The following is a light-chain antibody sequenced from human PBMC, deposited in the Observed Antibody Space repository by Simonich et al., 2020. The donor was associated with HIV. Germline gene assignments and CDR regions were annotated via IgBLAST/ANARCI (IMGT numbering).Light chain of an antibody. Sequence: QPVLTQPPSASASLGASVTLTCTLSSGYSNYKVDWYQQRPGKGPRFVMRVGTGGIEGSKGDGIPDRFSVLGSGLNRYLTIKNIQEEDESDYHCGADHGSGNFVFVFGGGTKLTVL. CDR1: SGYSNYK. CDR2: VGTGGIEG. CDR3: GADHGSGNFVFV. V-gene: IGLV9-49*01. J-gene: IGLJ3*02.